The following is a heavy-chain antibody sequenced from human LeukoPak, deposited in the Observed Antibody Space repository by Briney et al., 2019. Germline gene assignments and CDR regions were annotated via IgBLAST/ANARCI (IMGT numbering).Heavy chain of an antibody. J-gene: IGHJ4*02. Sequence: GASVKVSCKASGYTFTSYGISWVRQAPGQGLEWMGWISAYNGNTNYAQKLQGRVTMTTDTSTSTAYMELRSLRSDDTAVYYCARDTLVVTAYTLFDYWGQGTLVTVSS. D-gene: IGHD2-21*02. CDR1: GYTFTSYG. CDR2: ISAYNGNT. CDR3: ARDTLVVTAYTLFDY. V-gene: IGHV1-18*01.